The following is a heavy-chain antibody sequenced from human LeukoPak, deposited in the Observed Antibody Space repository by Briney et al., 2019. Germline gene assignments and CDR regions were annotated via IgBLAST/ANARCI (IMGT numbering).Heavy chain of an antibody. CDR2: LGTAGDS. CDR3: VRGSRRVQLPRSYDFDV. Sequence: GGPLRLSCAVSGFTLSSHDISCVRRASGKGLEWGAILGTAGDSYYADSVRGRFSPSREEAENSVYLQMHSLRAGDTAVYYCVRGSRRVQLPRSYDFDVWGQGTVVTVSS. D-gene: IGHD3-9*01. CDR1: GFTLSSHD. V-gene: IGHV3-13*04. J-gene: IGHJ3*01.